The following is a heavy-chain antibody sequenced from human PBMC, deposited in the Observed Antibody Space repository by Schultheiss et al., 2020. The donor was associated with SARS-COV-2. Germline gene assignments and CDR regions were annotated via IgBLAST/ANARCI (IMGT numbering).Heavy chain of an antibody. J-gene: IGHJ4*02. V-gene: IGHV3-53*01. D-gene: IGHD6-6*01. CDR3: AKDRYGISYYFDY. CDR1: GFTVSSNY. Sequence: GGSLRLSCAASGFTVSSNYMSWVRQAPGKGLEWVSVIYSCGSTYYADSVKGRFTISRDNSKNTLYLHMNSLRAEDTAVYYCAKDRYGISYYFDYWGQGTLVTVSS. CDR2: IYSCGST.